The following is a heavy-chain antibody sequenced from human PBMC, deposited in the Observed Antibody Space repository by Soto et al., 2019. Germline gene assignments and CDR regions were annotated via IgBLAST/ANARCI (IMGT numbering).Heavy chain of an antibody. CDR3: ARISPVWFDP. Sequence: GGSLRLSCAASGFIFSSYAMRWVRQAPGKGLEWVSAISGSGGSTYYADSVKGRFTISRDNSKNTLYLQMNSLRAEDTAVDYCARISPVWFDPWGQGTMVTVSS. CDR2: ISGSGGST. V-gene: IGHV3-23*01. CDR1: GFIFSSYA. J-gene: IGHJ5*02.